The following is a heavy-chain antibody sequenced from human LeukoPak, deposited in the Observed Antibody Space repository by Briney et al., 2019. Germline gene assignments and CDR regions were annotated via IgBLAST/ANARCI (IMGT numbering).Heavy chain of an antibody. J-gene: IGHJ6*03. D-gene: IGHD3-3*01. V-gene: IGHV1-8*03. CDR1: GYTFTSYD. CDR2: MNPNSGNT. Sequence: EASVKVSCKASGYTFTSYDINWVRQATGQGLEWMGLMNPNSGNTGYAQKFQGRVTITRNTSISTAYMELISLRSEDTAVYYCARGAPDFWSAYYMDVWGKGTTVTVSS. CDR3: ARGAPDFWSAYYMDV.